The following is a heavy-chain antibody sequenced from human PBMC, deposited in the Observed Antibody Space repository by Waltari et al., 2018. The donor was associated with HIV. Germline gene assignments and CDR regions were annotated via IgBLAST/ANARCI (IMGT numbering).Heavy chain of an antibody. CDR2: IWHDGSNQ. Sequence: QVQLVESGGGVVQPGRSLRLSCAASRMTFSRYDMHWVRQAPGKGLEWVGVIWHDGSNQYYVDSVKGRFTISRDNSSNTLYLQMNSLRVEDTAVYYCARSTYQQLRNGFDIWGQGTMVAVSS. J-gene: IGHJ3*02. CDR3: ARSTYQQLRNGFDI. V-gene: IGHV3-33*01. D-gene: IGHD2-2*01. CDR1: RMTFSRYD.